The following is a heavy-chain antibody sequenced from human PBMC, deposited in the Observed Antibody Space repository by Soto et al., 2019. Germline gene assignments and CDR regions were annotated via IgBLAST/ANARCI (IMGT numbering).Heavy chain of an antibody. V-gene: IGHV6-1*01. CDR3: ARQELERLYFDY. CDR2: TYYRSKWYN. J-gene: IGHJ4*02. Sequence: PSQTLSLTCAISGDSVSSNSAAWNWIRQSPSRGLEWLGRTYYRSKWYNDYAVSVKSRITINPDTSKNQFSLKLSSVTAADTAVYYCARQELERLYFDYWGQGTLVTVSS. D-gene: IGHD1-1*01. CDR1: GDSVSSNSAA.